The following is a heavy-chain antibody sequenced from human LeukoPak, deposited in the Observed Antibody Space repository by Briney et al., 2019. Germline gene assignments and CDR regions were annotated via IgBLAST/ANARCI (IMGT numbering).Heavy chain of an antibody. D-gene: IGHD2-2*01. Sequence: SETLSLTCAVYGGSLSGYYWSWICQPPGKGLEWIGEINHSGSTNYNPSLKSRVTISVDTSKNQFSLKLSSVTAADTAVYYCARFVVRGYCSSTSCPGFDYWGQGTLVTVSS. V-gene: IGHV4-34*01. J-gene: IGHJ4*02. CDR2: INHSGST. CDR3: ARFVVRGYCSSTSCPGFDY. CDR1: GGSLSGYY.